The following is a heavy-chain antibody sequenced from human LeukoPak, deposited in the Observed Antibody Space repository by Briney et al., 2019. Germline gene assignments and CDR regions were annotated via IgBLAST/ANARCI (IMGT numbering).Heavy chain of an antibody. Sequence: ASVKVSCKASGYTFTGYYMHWVRQAPGQGLEWMGWINPNSGGTNYAQKFQGRVTMTRDTSISTAYMELSRLRSDDTAVYYCARGPTIFGVVYGAFDIWGQGTMVTVSS. J-gene: IGHJ3*02. CDR3: ARGPTIFGVVYGAFDI. CDR2: INPNSGGT. D-gene: IGHD3-3*01. CDR1: GYTFTGYY. V-gene: IGHV1-2*02.